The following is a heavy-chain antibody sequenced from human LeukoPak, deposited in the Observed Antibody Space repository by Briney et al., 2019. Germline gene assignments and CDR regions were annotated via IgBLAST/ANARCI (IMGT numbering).Heavy chain of an antibody. Sequence: SETLSLTCAVYGGSFSGYYWSWIRQPPGKGLEWIGEINHSGSTNYNPSLKSRATISVDTSKNQFSLKLSSVTAADTAVYYCARDGSRYYDFWSGYWDYYYYYMDVWGKGTTVTISS. CDR2: INHSGST. V-gene: IGHV4-34*01. J-gene: IGHJ6*03. CDR3: ARDGSRYYDFWSGYWDYYYYYMDV. CDR1: GGSFSGYY. D-gene: IGHD3-3*01.